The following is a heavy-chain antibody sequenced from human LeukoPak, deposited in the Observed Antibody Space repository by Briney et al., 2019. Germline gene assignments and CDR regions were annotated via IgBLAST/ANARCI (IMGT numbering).Heavy chain of an antibody. CDR1: GFTFSSYA. D-gene: IGHD3-10*01. CDR3: AKWALWFGNGPHFDY. J-gene: IGHJ4*02. Sequence: GGSLRLSCAAPGFTFSSYAMSWVRQAPGKGLEWVSAISGSGGSTYYADSVKGRFTISRDNSKNTLYLQMNSLRAEDTAVYYCAKWALWFGNGPHFDYWGQGTLVTVSS. V-gene: IGHV3-23*01. CDR2: ISGSGGST.